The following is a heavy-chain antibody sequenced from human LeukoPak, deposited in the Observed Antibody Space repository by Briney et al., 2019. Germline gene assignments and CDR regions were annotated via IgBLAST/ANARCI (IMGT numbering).Heavy chain of an antibody. D-gene: IGHD3-16*01. CDR2: IGSRSTSI. J-gene: IGHJ4*02. Sequence: GGSLRLSCAASGLTFSSHSMNWVRQAPGKGLEWVSSIGSRSTSIYYADSVKGRFTISRDNAKNSLYLQMNSLRAEDTAVYYCARDTSPASFDYWGQGTLVTVSS. CDR3: ARDTSPASFDY. V-gene: IGHV3-21*01. CDR1: GLTFSSHS.